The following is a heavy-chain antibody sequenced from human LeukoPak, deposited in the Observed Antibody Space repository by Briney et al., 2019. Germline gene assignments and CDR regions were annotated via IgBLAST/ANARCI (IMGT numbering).Heavy chain of an antibody. Sequence: PSETLSLTCTVSGVSISTSSYFWGWIRQPPGKGLEWIGSIYYSGITFYNPSLKSRLTISVDTSKNQFSLKLTSVTAADTAVYYCARPLDTTLFNAFDIWGQGRMVTVSS. V-gene: IGHV4-39*01. CDR1: GVSISTSSYF. J-gene: IGHJ3*02. D-gene: IGHD2/OR15-2a*01. CDR2: IYYSGIT. CDR3: ARPLDTTLFNAFDI.